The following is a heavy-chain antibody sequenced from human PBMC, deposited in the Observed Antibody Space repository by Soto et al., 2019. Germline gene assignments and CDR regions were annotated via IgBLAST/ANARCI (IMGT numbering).Heavy chain of an antibody. J-gene: IGHJ1*01. CDR3: ARLSGSYGIH. D-gene: IGHD1-26*01. Sequence: QLQLQESGPGLVKPSETLSLTCTVSGGSISSSSYYWGWIRQPPGKGLEWIGRSYYSGSTYYNPSIKSSVTISVDTSKNQFSLKLSSVAAADTAVYYCARLSGSYGIHWGQGTLVTVSS. CDR2: SYYSGST. V-gene: IGHV4-39*01. CDR1: GGSISSSSYY.